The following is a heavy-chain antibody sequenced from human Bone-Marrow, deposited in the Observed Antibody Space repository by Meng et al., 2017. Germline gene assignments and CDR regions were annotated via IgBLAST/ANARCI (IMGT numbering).Heavy chain of an antibody. D-gene: IGHD3-10*01. Sequence: EFVEAGGGLVKPGGSLRTSCATFGFSFSSYAMHWVRQAPGKGLEWVAVISYDGSNKYYADSVKGRFTISRDNSKNTLYLQMNSLRAEDTAVYYCARDTGPITMVRGVISNFDYWGQGTLVTVSS. V-gene: IGHV3-30*01. CDR2: ISYDGSNK. J-gene: IGHJ4*02. CDR1: GFSFSSYA. CDR3: ARDTGPITMVRGVISNFDY.